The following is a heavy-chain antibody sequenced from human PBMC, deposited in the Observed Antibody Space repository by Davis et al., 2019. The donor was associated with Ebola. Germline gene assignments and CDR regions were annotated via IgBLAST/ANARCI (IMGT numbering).Heavy chain of an antibody. V-gene: IGHV4-61*01. J-gene: IGHJ6*02. CDR3: ARDRYYDSSGYYYYYGMDV. CDR1: GGSISSSSYF. Sequence: MPSETLSLTCTVPGGSISSSSYFWSWIRQPPGKGLEWIGYVYYSGSTNYNPSLKSRVTISVDTSKNQFSLKLSSVTAADTAVYYCARDRYYDSSGYYYYYGMDVWGQGTTVTVSS. D-gene: IGHD3-22*01. CDR2: VYYSGST.